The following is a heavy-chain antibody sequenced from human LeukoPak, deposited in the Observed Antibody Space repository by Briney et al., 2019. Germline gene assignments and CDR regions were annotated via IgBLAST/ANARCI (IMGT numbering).Heavy chain of an antibody. CDR1: GASIKSHF. CDR2: VFHSGTT. D-gene: IGHD1-14*01. Sequence: SETLSLTCTVSGASIKSHFWSWVRQPPGKRLEWICYVFHSGTTNYNPSLKSRVTISVDTSKNQYSLRLTSVAAADTAVYYCVRTNPWDLTYYFDYWGQGTLVTVSS. V-gene: IGHV4-59*11. J-gene: IGHJ4*02. CDR3: VRTNPWDLTYYFDY.